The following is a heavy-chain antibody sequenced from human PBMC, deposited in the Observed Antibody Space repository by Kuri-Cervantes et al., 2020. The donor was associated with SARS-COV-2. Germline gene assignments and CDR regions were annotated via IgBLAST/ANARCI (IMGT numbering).Heavy chain of an antibody. CDR2: ISGSGGST. V-gene: IGHV3-23*01. CDR3: AREGVYGDYGNGMAV. D-gene: IGHD4-17*01. J-gene: IGHJ6*02. CDR1: GFTFSSYA. Sequence: GESLKISCAASGFTFSSYAMSWVRQAPGKGLEWVSAISGSGGSTYYADSVKGQFTISRDNSKNTLYLQMCSLRAEDTAVYYCAREGVYGDYGNGMAVWGQGNTV.